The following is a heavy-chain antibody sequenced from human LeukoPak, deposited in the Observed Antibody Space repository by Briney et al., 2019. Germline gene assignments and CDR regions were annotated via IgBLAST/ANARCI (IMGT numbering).Heavy chain of an antibody. Sequence: PGRSLRLSCAASGFTFDDYGMHWVRQAPGKGLEWVSGISWNSGTVVYADSVRGRFTISRDNAKNSVYLQMNSLRAEDMALYYCAKGKFYYDSSGYPNDAFDIWGQGTMVTVSS. V-gene: IGHV3-9*03. D-gene: IGHD3-22*01. CDR1: GFTFDDYG. CDR3: AKGKFYYDSSGYPNDAFDI. J-gene: IGHJ3*02. CDR2: ISWNSGTV.